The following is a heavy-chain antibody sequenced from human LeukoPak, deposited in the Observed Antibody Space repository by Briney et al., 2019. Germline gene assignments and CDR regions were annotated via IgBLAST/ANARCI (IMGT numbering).Heavy chain of an antibody. CDR1: GFTFTSYS. CDR3: ARGPSGYHNT. D-gene: IGHD5-12*01. Sequence: PGGSLRLSCAASGFTFTSYSMNWVRQAPGKGLEWVSSISSSSSYIYYADSVKGRFTISRDNSKNTLYLQMNSLRAEDTAVYYCARGPSGYHNTGGQGTLVTVSS. J-gene: IGHJ4*02. CDR2: ISSSSSYI. V-gene: IGHV3-21*01.